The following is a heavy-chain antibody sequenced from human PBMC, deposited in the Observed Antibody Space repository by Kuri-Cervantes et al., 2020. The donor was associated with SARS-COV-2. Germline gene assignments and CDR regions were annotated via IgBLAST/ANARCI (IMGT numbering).Heavy chain of an antibody. V-gene: IGHV3-11*04. D-gene: IGHD6-6*01. CDR3: ARMYSSSSGYYFDY. Sequence: GESLKISCAASGFTFSDYYMSWIRQAPGKGLEWVSYISSSGSTIYYADSVKGRFTISRDNAKNSLYLQMNSLRAEDTAVYYCARMYSSSSGYYFDYWGQGTLVTVSS. CDR2: ISSSGSTI. J-gene: IGHJ4*02. CDR1: GFTFSDYY.